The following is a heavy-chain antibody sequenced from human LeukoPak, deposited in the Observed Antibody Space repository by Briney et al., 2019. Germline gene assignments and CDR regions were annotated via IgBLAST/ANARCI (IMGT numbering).Heavy chain of an antibody. V-gene: IGHV3-49*04. CDR2: IRSKSFGGLR. D-gene: IGHD3-9*01. CDR1: GFTFGDYA. Sequence: GGSLRLSCTTSGFTFGDYAVSWVRQAPGEGLEWVALIRSKSFGGLREYAASVKGRFAISRDDSNGIAYLQMSGLKTEDTAVYYCSRSATVTGAKYYFDRWGQGTLVTVSS. J-gene: IGHJ4*02. CDR3: SRSATVTGAKYYFDR.